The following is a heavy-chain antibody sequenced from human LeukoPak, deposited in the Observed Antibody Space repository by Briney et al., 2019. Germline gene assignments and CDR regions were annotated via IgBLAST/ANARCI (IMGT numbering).Heavy chain of an antibody. J-gene: IGHJ5*02. CDR2: IYYSGST. D-gene: IGHD3-22*01. CDR3: ASLGPNDFDSSGIHWFDP. V-gene: IGHV4-59*08. Sequence: ASETLSLTCTVSGGSISSYYWSWIRQPPGKGLEWIGYIYYSGSTNYNPSLKSRVTISVDTSKNQFSLKLSSVTAADTAVYYCASLGPNDFDSSGIHWFDPWGQGTLVTVSS. CDR1: GGSISSYY.